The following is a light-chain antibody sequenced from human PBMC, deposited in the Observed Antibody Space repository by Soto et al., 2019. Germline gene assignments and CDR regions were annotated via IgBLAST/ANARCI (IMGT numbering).Light chain of an antibody. J-gene: IGKJ1*01. V-gene: IGKV1-5*01. CDR3: QQYNNFWT. CDR2: DGS. Sequence: DIQMTQSPSALSASVGDRVTITCRSSQSISSWLAWYQQKPGKAPRLLIYDGSHLERGVPSRFSGSGSWTEFTLTISDLQPDDLATYYCQQYNNFWTFGPGTKVEI. CDR1: QSISSW.